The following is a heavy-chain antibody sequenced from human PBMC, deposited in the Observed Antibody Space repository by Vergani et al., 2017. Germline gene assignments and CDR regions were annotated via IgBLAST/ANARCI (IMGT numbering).Heavy chain of an antibody. D-gene: IGHD3-10*01. V-gene: IGHV3-48*01. CDR1: GFTFSSYS. Sequence: EVQLVESGGGLVQPGGSLRLSCAASGFTFSSYSMNWVRQAPGKGLEWVSYISSSSSTIYYADSVKGRFTISRDNAKNSPYLQMNSLRAEDTAVYYCARDRRALLTYYYGSGSPYYGMDVWGQGTTVTVSS. J-gene: IGHJ6*02. CDR2: ISSSSSTI. CDR3: ARDRRALLTYYYGSGSPYYGMDV.